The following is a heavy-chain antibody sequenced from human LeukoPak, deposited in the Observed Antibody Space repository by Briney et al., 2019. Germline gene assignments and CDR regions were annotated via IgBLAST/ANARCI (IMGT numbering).Heavy chain of an antibody. V-gene: IGHV5-51*01. J-gene: IGHJ3*02. CDR1: GYNFPTYW. CDR2: IYPGDSDT. CDR3: ARKLYYYDSSGYADAFDI. D-gene: IGHD3-22*01. Sequence: GESLKISCKGSGYNFPTYWIGWVRQMPGKGLEWMGFIYPGDSDTRYSPSFQGQVTISADKSISTAYLQWSSLKASDTAMYYCARKLYYYDSSGYADAFDIWGQGTMVTVSS.